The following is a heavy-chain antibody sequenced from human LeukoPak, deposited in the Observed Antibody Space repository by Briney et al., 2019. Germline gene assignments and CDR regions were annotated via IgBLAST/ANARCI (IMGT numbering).Heavy chain of an antibody. V-gene: IGHV3-11*01. J-gene: IGHJ6*03. Sequence: PGGSLRLSCAASGFTFSDYYMSWIRQAPGKGLEWVSYISSSGSTIYYADSVKGRFTISRDNAKNSLYLQMNSLRAEDTAVYYCARSSEGRYYYDSSGYSYYYYYMDVWGKGTTVTISS. CDR3: ARSSEGRYYYDSSGYSYYYYYMDV. CDR2: ISSSGSTI. CDR1: GFTFSDYY. D-gene: IGHD3-22*01.